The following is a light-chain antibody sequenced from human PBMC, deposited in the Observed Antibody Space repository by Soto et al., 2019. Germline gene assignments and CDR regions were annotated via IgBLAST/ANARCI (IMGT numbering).Light chain of an antibody. CDR1: PGNCPY. CDR3: QKYNSAPLT. CDR2: ATS. J-gene: IGKJ4*01. Sequence: QITQFPFLLSAIVRKRVNHNFRASPGNCPYLAWFQQKPGKVPKLLIYATSTLQSGVPSRFSGSGSGTDFTLTVTSLQPEDVGTYYCQKYNSAPLTFGGGTKVEIK. V-gene: IGKV1-27*01.